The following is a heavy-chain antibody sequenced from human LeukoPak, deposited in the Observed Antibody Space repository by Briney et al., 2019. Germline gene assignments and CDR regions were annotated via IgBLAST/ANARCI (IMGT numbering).Heavy chain of an antibody. Sequence: SETLSLTCTVSGGPISSYYWSWIRQPPGKGLKYIGNIYYSGYTTYSPSLRSRVTISVDTSKNQFSLKLSSVTAADTAVYYCARETSQKGAHYKDVWGKGTTITISS. CDR1: GGPISSYY. CDR2: IYYSGYT. CDR3: ARETSQKGAHYKDV. V-gene: IGHV4-59*01. J-gene: IGHJ6*03. D-gene: IGHD3-16*01.